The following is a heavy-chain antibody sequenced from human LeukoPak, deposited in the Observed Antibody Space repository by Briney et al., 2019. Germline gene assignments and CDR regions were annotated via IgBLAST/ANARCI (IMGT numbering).Heavy chain of an antibody. J-gene: IGHJ5*01. CDR2: PNGDGSRT. V-gene: IGHV3-74*01. CDR3: ARDLSGWSDF. D-gene: IGHD6-19*01. CDR1: GFTFSTDW. Sequence: PGGSLRLSCAASGFTFSTDWMHWVRQAPGKGLVWVSRPNGDGSRTTYADSVKGRFTISRDNAKNTLYLQMNSLRAEDTAVYYCARDLSGWSDFWGLGTLVTVSS.